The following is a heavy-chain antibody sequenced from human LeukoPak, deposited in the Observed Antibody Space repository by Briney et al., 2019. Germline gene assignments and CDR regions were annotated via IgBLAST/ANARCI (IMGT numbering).Heavy chain of an antibody. V-gene: IGHV3-74*01. CDR1: GFTLSNYW. CDR2: INTDGSTT. J-gene: IGHJ3*02. Sequence: AGGSLRLSCAASGFTLSNYWMYWVRQAPGKGLVWVSRINTDGSTTTYADSARGRFTISRDNARSTLYLQMHSLRDDDTAVYYCTRGAGNYAFDIWGQGTMVTVSS. CDR3: TRGAGNYAFDI. D-gene: IGHD5-24*01.